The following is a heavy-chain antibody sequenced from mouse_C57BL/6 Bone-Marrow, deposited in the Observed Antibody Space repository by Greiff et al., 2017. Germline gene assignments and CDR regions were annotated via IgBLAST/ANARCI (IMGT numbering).Heavy chain of an antibody. V-gene: IGHV1-55*01. D-gene: IGHD2-1*01. CDR1: GYTFTSYW. Sequence: QVQLQQPGAELVKPGASVKMSCKASGYTFTSYWITWVKQRPGQGLEWIGDISPGSGSTNYNEKFKSKATLTVDTSSSTAYMQLSSLTSEDSAVYYCARDYYGNFYFDYWGQGTTLTVSS. CDR3: ARDYYGNFYFDY. CDR2: ISPGSGST. J-gene: IGHJ2*01.